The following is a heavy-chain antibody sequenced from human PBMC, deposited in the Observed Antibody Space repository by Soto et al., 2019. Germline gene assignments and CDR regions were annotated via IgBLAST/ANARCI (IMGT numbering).Heavy chain of an antibody. V-gene: IGHV4-59*01. CDR1: GTSISSYY. Sequence: PSETLSLTCTVSGTSISSYYWTWIRQPPGKGLEWIANIHYSGTTNYNPSLASRVTLSVDTSKNQFSLKMTSVTAADRAMYFCARYNSYAIDYWGRGTLVTVSS. CDR3: ARYNSYAIDY. D-gene: IGHD2-8*01. CDR2: IHYSGTT. J-gene: IGHJ4*02.